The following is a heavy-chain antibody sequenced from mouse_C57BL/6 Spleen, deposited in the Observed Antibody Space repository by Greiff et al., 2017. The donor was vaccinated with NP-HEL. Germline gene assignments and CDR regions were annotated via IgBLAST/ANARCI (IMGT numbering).Heavy chain of an antibody. CDR3: AVNEYDEERRDFDD. CDR2: IYPRSGNT. D-gene: IGHD2-4*01. V-gene: IGHV1-81*01. Sequence: QVQLQQSGAELARPGASVKLSCKASGYTFTSYGISWVKQRTGQGLEWIGEIYPRSGNTYYNEKFKGKATLTADKSSSTAYMELRSLTAEDSAVYFCAVNEYDEERRDFDDWGKGTTLTVSS. J-gene: IGHJ2*01. CDR1: GYTFTSYG.